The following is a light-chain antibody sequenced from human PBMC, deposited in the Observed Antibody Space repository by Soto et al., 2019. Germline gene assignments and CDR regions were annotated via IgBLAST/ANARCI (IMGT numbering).Light chain of an antibody. CDR3: CSYVGNSPHVV. CDR2: DGS. V-gene: IGLV2-23*01. CDR1: SRDVGSHNL. Sequence: QSALTQPASVSGSPVQSITISCTGTSRDVGSHNLVSWYQQHPGEVPKLMIYDGSKRPSGVSIRFSGNKFGNTASLTISGLQAEDEGDCYCCSYVGNSPHVVFGGGTNLTVL. J-gene: IGLJ2*01.